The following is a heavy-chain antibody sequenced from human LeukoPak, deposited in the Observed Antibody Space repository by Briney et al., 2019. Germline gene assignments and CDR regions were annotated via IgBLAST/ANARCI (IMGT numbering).Heavy chain of an antibody. J-gene: IGHJ4*02. Sequence: GGTLRLSCVASGFSFSKYGMHWVRQAPGKGLQWLAIIWYDGNNKYYADSVKGRFTISRNNSKNTLFLEMNDLKAEDTAVYYCAREWGLIAVAGGPGYWGQGTLVTVSS. CDR1: GFSFSKYG. V-gene: IGHV3-33*01. CDR2: IWYDGNNK. D-gene: IGHD2-21*01. CDR3: AREWGLIAVAGGPGY.